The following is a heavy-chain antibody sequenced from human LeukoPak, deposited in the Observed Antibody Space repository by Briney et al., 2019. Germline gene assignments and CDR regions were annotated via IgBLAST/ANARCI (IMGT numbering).Heavy chain of an antibody. J-gene: IGHJ4*02. D-gene: IGHD2-8*01. V-gene: IGHV4-4*02. CDR1: GGSITSTNW. Sequence: SGTLSLTCGVSGGSITSTNWWSWVRQPPGQGLEWIGEVSLSGLTNYNPSLSSRVIMALDTSKNHLSLHLTSVTAADTAVYYYSRENGAFSPFGYWGQGTLVTVSS. CDR2: VSLSGLT. CDR3: SRENGAFSPFGY.